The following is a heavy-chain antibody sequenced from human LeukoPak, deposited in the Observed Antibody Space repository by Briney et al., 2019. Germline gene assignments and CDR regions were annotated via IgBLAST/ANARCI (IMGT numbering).Heavy chain of an antibody. CDR2: IYYSGST. CDR1: GGSISSSGYY. Sequence: SETLSLTCTVSGGSISSSGYYWGWIRQPPGKGLEWIGSIYYSGSTYYNPSLKSRVTISVDTSKNQFSLKLSSVTAADTAVYYCARSYSGYDRNNLDYWGQGTLVTVSS. V-gene: IGHV4-39*01. CDR3: ARSYSGYDRNNLDY. J-gene: IGHJ4*02. D-gene: IGHD5-12*01.